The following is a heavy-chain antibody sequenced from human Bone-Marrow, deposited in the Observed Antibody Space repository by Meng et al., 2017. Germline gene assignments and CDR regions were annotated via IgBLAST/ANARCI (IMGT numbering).Heavy chain of an antibody. Sequence: GESLKISCTASGFTFSDYAMSWDRQAPGKGLEWVSVVGDSEHTTYYADFVKGRFTISRDNSKNTLYLQMNSLRAEDTAIYYCAKDRRRDPDYYGSGNPDYWGQGTLVTVSS. J-gene: IGHJ4*02. CDR1: GFTFSDYA. D-gene: IGHD3-10*01. CDR2: VGDSEHTT. CDR3: AKDRRRDPDYYGSGNPDY. V-gene: IGHV3-23*01.